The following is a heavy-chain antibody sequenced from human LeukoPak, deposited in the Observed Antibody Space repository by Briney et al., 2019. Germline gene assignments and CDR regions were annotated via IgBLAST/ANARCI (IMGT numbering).Heavy chain of an antibody. D-gene: IGHD4-11*01. CDR2: INHSGSP. V-gene: IGHV4-34*01. Sequence: SETLSLTCVVYGGSFSGYYWRWIRQPPGRGREWMGEINHSGSPHYNPSLKSQVTISLIPSNNQYSLKLRYMTAAGTAVYYCAKSRSYISHAFDIWGQGTMVTVSS. CDR3: AKSRSYISHAFDI. J-gene: IGHJ3*02. CDR1: GGSFSGYY.